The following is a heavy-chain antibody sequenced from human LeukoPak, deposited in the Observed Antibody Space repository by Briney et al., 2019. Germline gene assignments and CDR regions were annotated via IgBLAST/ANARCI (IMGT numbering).Heavy chain of an antibody. D-gene: IGHD3-9*01. CDR2: IYHSGST. J-gene: IGHJ3*02. CDR3: ARDRAYDILTGYYDDAFDI. Sequence: SGTLSLTCAVSGGSISSSNWWSWGRPPPGKGLEWIGEIYHSGSTNYNPSLKSRVTISVDKSKNQFSLKLSSVTAADTAVYYCARDRAYDILTGYYDDAFDIWGQGTMVTVSS. V-gene: IGHV4-4*02. CDR1: GGSISSSNW.